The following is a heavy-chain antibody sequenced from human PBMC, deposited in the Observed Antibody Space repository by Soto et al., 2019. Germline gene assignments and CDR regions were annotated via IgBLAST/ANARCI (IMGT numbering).Heavy chain of an antibody. D-gene: IGHD2-8*01. CDR1: GGSISNGGYY. Sequence: PSETLSLTCPVPGGSISNGGYYGTWIRGHPGKGLEWSEYIYYTQNTYYNPSLKSRLTISVDTSKNQFSLQLSSVTAADTAVYYCARVGRLQNGGYLDYWGQGTLVTVSS. CDR3: ARVGRLQNGGYLDY. V-gene: IGHV4-31*03. CDR2: IYYTQNT. J-gene: IGHJ4*02.